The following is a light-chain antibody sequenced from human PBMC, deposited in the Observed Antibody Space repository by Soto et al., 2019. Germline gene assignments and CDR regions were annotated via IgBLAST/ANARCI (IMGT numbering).Light chain of an antibody. J-gene: IGKJ2*01. CDR2: GAS. Sequence: EIVLTQSPGTLSLSPGERATLSCSASQSVSSSYLVWYQQKNGQAPRLLIYGASSRATGIPDRFSGSGSGTDFTLTIGRLETEDFAVYYCQQYGSSQYTFGQGTKLEIK. CDR3: QQYGSSQYT. V-gene: IGKV3-20*01. CDR1: QSVSSSY.